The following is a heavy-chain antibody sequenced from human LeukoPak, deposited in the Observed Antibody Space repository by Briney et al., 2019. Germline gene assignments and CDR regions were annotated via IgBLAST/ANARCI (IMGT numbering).Heavy chain of an antibody. CDR1: GGSISSYY. J-gene: IGHJ4*02. V-gene: IGHV4-59*08. Sequence: SETLSLTCTVSGGSISSYYWSWIRQPPGKGLEWIGYIYYSGSTNYNPSLKSRVTISVDTSKDQFSLKLSSVTAADTAVYYCARRAVEMATISEAFDYWGQGTLVTVSS. CDR2: IYYSGST. CDR3: ARRAVEMATISEAFDY. D-gene: IGHD5-24*01.